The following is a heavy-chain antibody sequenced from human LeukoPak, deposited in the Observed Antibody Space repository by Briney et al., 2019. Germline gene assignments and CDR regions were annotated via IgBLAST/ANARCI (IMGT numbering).Heavy chain of an antibody. J-gene: IGHJ4*02. V-gene: IGHV1-18*01. Sequence: ASVKVSCKASGYTFTSYGISWVRQAPGQGLEWMGWISAYNGNTNYAQKLQGRVTMTTDTSTSTAYMELRSLRSDDTAVYYCARDPRGITGTGRWKIGSYWGQGTLVTVSS. CDR1: GYTFTSYG. CDR3: ARDPRGITGTGRWKIGSY. D-gene: IGHD1-20*01. CDR2: ISAYNGNT.